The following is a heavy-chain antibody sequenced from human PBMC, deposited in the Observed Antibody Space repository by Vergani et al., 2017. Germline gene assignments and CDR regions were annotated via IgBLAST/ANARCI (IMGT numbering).Heavy chain of an antibody. V-gene: IGHV1-69*08. CDR1: GGTFSSYT. CDR2: IIPILGIA. Sequence: QAQLVQSGAEVKKPGSSVKVSCKASGGTFSSYTISWVRQAPGQGLEWMGRIIPILGIANYAQKFQGRVTITADKSTSTAYMELSSLRSEDTAVYYCARDPRRDGYNYYGMDVWGQGTTVTVSS. CDR3: ARDPRRDGYNYYGMDV. J-gene: IGHJ6*02. D-gene: IGHD5-24*01.